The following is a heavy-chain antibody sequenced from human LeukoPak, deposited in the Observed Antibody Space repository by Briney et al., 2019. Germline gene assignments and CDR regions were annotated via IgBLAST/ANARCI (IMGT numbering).Heavy chain of an antibody. CDR1: GYTFTGYY. D-gene: IGHD3-22*01. J-gene: IGHJ1*01. CDR3: ARPYYDSSGYTGDFQH. V-gene: IGHV1-46*01. CDR2: INPSGGST. Sequence: GASVKVSCKASGYTFTGYYMHWVRQAPGQGLEWMGIINPSGGSTSYAQKFQGRVTMTRDTSTSTVYMELSSLRSEDTAVYYCARPYYDSSGYTGDFQHWGQGTLVTVSS.